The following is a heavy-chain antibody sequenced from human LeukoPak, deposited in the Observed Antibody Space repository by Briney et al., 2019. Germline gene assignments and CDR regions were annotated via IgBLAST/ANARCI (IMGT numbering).Heavy chain of an antibody. J-gene: IGHJ6*03. CDR3: ATTTTVTTVGFYYYYMDV. CDR2: FDPEDGET. D-gene: IGHD4-17*01. CDR1: GYTLTELS. V-gene: IGHV1-24*01. Sequence: ASVKVSCKVSGYTLTELSMHWVRQAPGKGLEWMGGFDPEDGETICAQKFQGRVTMTEDTSTDTAYMELSSLRSEDTAVYYCATTTTVTTVGFYYYYMDVWGKGTTVTVSS.